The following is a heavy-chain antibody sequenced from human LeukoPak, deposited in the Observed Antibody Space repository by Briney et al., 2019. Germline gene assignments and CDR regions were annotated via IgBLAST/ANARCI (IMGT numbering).Heavy chain of an antibody. V-gene: IGHV3-33*01. J-gene: IGHJ5*02. CDR2: IWYDGSNK. D-gene: IGHD6-19*01. CDR3: ARGAVAGTDWFDP. CDR1: GLTFSSYG. Sequence: GGSLRLSCAASGLTFSSYGMHWVRQAPGKGLEWVAVIWYDGSNKYYADSVKGRFTISRDNSRNTLYLQMNSLRAEDTAVYYCARGAVAGTDWFDPWGQGTLVTVSS.